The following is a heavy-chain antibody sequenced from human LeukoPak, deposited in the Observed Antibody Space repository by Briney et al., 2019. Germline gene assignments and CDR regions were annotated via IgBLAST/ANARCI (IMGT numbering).Heavy chain of an antibody. CDR3: AKSLRGVRGVIFDY. V-gene: IGHV3-23*01. CDR1: GFTFSSYA. D-gene: IGHD3-10*01. CDR2: ISGSGGST. J-gene: IGHJ4*02. Sequence: PGGSLRLSCAASGFTFSSYAMSWVRQAPGKGLEWVSAISGSGGSTYYADSVKGRFTISRDNSKNTLYLQMNSLRAEDTDVYYCAKSLRGVRGVIFDYWGQGTLVTVSS.